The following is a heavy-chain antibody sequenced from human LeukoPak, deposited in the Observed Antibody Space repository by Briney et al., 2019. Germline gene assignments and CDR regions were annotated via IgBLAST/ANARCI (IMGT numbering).Heavy chain of an antibody. CDR2: ISGSGGST. D-gene: IGHD3-22*01. Sequence: GRSLRLSCAPSRFTFSNYVMNSVRQAPGKGLEWVSGISGSGGSTYYADSVKGRFTISRDNSKNTLYLQVNSLRAEDTAVYYCAKGFHFYDSSGYYFDYWGQGTLVTVSS. CDR3: AKGFHFYDSSGYYFDY. J-gene: IGHJ4*02. CDR1: RFTFSNYV. V-gene: IGHV3-23*01.